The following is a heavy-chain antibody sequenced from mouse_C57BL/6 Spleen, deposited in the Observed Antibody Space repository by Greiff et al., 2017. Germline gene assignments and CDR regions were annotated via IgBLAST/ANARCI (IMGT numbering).Heavy chain of an antibody. CDR3: ARASQARDFDV. CDR1: GYTFTSYW. V-gene: IGHV1-64*01. D-gene: IGHD3-2*02. CDR2: IHPNSGST. J-gene: IGHJ1*03. Sequence: QVQLQQPGAELVKPGASVKLSCKASGYTFTSYWMHWVKQRPGQGLEWIGMIHPNSGSTNYNEKFKSKATLTVDKSSSTAYMQLSSLTSEDSAGDYGARASQARDFDVWGTGTTVTVSS.